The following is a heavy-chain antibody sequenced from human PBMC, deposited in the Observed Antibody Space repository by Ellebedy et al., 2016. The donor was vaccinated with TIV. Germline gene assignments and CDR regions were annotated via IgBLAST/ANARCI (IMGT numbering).Heavy chain of an antibody. V-gene: IGHV3-23*01. CDR3: AKNSVVGKISCFDY. CDR2: ISGSGGST. J-gene: IGHJ4*02. CDR1: GFTVGTYA. Sequence: GGSLRLSCAASGFTVGTYAMSWVRQAPGKGLEWVSNISGSGGSTDYADSVKGRFIISRDNSKNTLYLQMNSLRAEDTAVYYCAKNSVVGKISCFDYWGQGTLVTVSS. D-gene: IGHD6-19*01.